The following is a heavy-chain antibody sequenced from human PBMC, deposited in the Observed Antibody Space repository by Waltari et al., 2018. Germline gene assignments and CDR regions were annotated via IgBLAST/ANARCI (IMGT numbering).Heavy chain of an antibody. CDR3: ARKYCSSTSCYAPSFDY. V-gene: IGHV4-4*02. CDR2: IYHGGST. CDR1: GGSISSSNW. Sequence: QVQLQESGPGLVKPSGTLSLTCAVSGGSISSSNWWSWVRQPPGKGLEWIGEIYHGGSTNYNPSLKSRFTISVDKSKNQFSLKLSSVTAADTAVYYCARKYCSSTSCYAPSFDYWGQGTLVTVSS. J-gene: IGHJ4*02. D-gene: IGHD2-2*01.